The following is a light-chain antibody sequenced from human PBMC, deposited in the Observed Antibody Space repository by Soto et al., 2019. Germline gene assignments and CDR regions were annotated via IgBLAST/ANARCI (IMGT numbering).Light chain of an antibody. CDR3: QQSYTIPIT. V-gene: IGKV1-39*01. J-gene: IGKJ5*01. CDR2: AAS. CDR1: QSISIY. Sequence: DIQMTQSPSSLSASVGDRVTISCRASQSISIYLNWYQQKPGKAPNLLLYAASSLQGGVPLRFSGSGSGTDFTLTISSLQPEDFATYFWQQSYTIPITFGQGTRLEIK.